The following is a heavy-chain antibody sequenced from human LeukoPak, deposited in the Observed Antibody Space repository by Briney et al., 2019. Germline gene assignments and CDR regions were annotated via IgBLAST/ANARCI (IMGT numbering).Heavy chain of an antibody. D-gene: IGHD5-24*01. CDR2: IYYSGST. CDR3: ARGGGGVEMATMAFDY. V-gene: IGHV4-39*07. CDR1: GGSISSSSYY. J-gene: IGHJ4*02. Sequence: PSETLSLTCTVSGGSISSSSYYWGWIRQPPGKGLEWIGSIYYSGSTYNPSLKSRVTISVDTSKNQFSLKLSSVTAADTAVYYCARGGGGVEMATMAFDYWGQGTLVTVSS.